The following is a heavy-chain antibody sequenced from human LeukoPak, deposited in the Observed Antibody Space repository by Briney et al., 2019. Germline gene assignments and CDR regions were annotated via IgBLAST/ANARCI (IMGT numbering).Heavy chain of an antibody. CDR2: ISAYNGNT. Sequence: ASVKVSCKASGYTFTSYGISWVRQAPGQGLEWMGWISAYNGNTNYAQKFQGRATMTRDTSTSTVYMELSSLRSEDTAVYYCARGSRGSGDYWGQGTLVTVSS. D-gene: IGHD2-15*01. V-gene: IGHV1-18*01. CDR3: ARGSRGSGDY. J-gene: IGHJ4*02. CDR1: GYTFTSYG.